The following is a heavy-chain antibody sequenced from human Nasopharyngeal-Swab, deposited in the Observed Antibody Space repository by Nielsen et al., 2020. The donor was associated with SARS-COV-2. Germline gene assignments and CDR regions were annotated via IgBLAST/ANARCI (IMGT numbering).Heavy chain of an antibody. D-gene: IGHD6-13*01. Sequence: SETLSLTCAVSGGSFSGYYWSWIRQPPGKGLEWIGEINHSGSTNYNPSLKSRVTISVDTSKNQFSLKLSSVTAADTAVYYCAGSLAAAGYDYWGQGTLVTVSS. J-gene: IGHJ4*02. CDR1: GGSFSGYY. CDR2: INHSGST. V-gene: IGHV4-34*01. CDR3: AGSLAAAGYDY.